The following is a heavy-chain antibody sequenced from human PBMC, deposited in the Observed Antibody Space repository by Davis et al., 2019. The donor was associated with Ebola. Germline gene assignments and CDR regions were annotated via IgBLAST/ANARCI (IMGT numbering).Heavy chain of an antibody. CDR3: ARVRYYYDSSGYFHVYFDY. D-gene: IGHD3-22*01. CDR2: INHSGST. Sequence: SETLSLTCAVYGGSFSGYYWSWIRQPPGKGLEWIGEINHSGSTNYNPSLKSRVTISVDTSKNQFSLKLSSVTAADTAVYYCARVRYYYDSSGYFHVYFDYWGQGTLVTVSS. V-gene: IGHV4-34*01. CDR1: GGSFSGYY. J-gene: IGHJ4*02.